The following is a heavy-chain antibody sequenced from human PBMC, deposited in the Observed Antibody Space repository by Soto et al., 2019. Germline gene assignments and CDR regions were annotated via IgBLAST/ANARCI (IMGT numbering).Heavy chain of an antibody. Sequence: GASVKVSCKASGYTFTSYGISWVRQAPGQGLEWMGWISAYNGNTNYAQKLQGRVTMTTDTSTSTAYMELRSLRSDDTAVYCCASLRSDGDGSPYLPYYYYMDVWGKGTTVTVSS. J-gene: IGHJ6*03. CDR1: GYTFTSYG. V-gene: IGHV1-18*01. CDR2: ISAYNGNT. D-gene: IGHD3-10*01. CDR3: ASLRSDGDGSPYLPYYYYMDV.